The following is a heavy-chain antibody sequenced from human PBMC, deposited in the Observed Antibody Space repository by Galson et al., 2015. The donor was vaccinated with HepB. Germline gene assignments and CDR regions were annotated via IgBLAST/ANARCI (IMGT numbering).Heavy chain of an antibody. V-gene: IGHV3-7*03. J-gene: IGHJ1*01. CDR2: IKQDGSEK. D-gene: IGHD6-13*01. CDR1: GFTFSSYW. CDR3: ARRRASSSWSPAEYFQH. Sequence: SLRLSCAASGFTFSSYWMSWVRQAPGKGLEWVANIKQDGSEKYYVDSVKGRFTISRDSAKNSLYLQMSSLRAEDTAVYYYARRRASSSWSPAEYFQHWGQGTLVTVSS.